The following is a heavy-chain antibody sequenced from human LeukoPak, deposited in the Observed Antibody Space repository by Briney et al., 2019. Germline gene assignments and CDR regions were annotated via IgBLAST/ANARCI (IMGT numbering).Heavy chain of an antibody. Sequence: QTGGSLRLSCAASRFTFSSYAMSWVRQAPGKGLEWVSTISDNGGSTYYADSVKGRFTISRDNSKNTLYLQMNSLRAEDTAVYYCAKPPPDSSSWLFDYWGQGALVTVSS. CDR3: AKPPPDSSSWLFDY. CDR2: ISDNGGST. V-gene: IGHV3-23*01. J-gene: IGHJ4*02. CDR1: RFTFSSYA. D-gene: IGHD6-13*01.